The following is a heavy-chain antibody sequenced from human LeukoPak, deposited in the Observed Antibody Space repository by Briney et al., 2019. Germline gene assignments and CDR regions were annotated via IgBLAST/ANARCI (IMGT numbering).Heavy chain of an antibody. J-gene: IGHJ3*02. CDR1: GGSISSYY. CDR2: IYYSGST. V-gene: IGHV4-59*01. D-gene: IGHD6-13*01. Sequence: NPSETLSLTCTVSGGSISSYYWSWIRQPPGKGLEWIGYIYYSGSTNYNPSLKSRVTISVDTSKNQFSLTLSSVTAADTAVYYCARGKNSWYLGDAFDIWGQGTMVTVSS. CDR3: ARGKNSWYLGDAFDI.